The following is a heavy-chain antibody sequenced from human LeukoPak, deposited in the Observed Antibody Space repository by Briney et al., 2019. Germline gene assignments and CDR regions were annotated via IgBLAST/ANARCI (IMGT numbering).Heavy chain of an antibody. CDR3: ARGSENYYDSSDYSYYFDY. V-gene: IGHV1-2*02. CDR2: INPNSGGT. J-gene: IGHJ4*02. D-gene: IGHD3-22*01. Sequence: ASVNVSCKASGYTFTGYYMHWVRQAPGQGLEWMGWINPNSGGTNYAQKFQGRVTMTRDTSISTAYMELSRLTSDDTAVYYCARGSENYYDSSDYSYYFDYWGQGTLVTVSS. CDR1: GYTFTGYY.